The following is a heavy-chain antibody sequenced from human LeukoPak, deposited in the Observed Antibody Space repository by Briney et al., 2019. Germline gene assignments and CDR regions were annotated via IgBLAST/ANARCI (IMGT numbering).Heavy chain of an antibody. Sequence: GGSLRLSCAASGFTFSNYAIHWVRQAPGKGLEWVAVISYDGSNKYYADSVKGRFTISRDNSKNTLYLQMNSLRAEDTAVYYCARVGAYYYYYMDVWGKGTTVTVSS. CDR1: GFTFSNYA. V-gene: IGHV3-30-3*01. CDR3: ARVGAYYYYYMDV. J-gene: IGHJ6*03. CDR2: ISYDGSNK.